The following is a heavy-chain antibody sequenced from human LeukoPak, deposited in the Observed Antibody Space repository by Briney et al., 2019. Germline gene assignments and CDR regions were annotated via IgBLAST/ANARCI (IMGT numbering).Heavy chain of an antibody. V-gene: IGHV3-23*01. J-gene: IGHJ4*02. CDR1: GFTFSAYA. Sequence: PGGSLRLSCAASGFTFSAYAMSWVRQAPGKGLEWVSAITGSGDDTYYADSVKGRFTISRDSSRNTLYLQMSSLRGEDTAVYYCAKYTPANYYGSESFFDYWGQGALVTVSS. CDR3: AKYTPANYYGSESFFDY. CDR2: ITGSGDDT. D-gene: IGHD3-10*01.